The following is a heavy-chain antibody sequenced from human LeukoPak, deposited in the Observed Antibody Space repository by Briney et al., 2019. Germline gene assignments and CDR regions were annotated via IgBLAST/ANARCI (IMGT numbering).Heavy chain of an antibody. V-gene: IGHV3-30-3*01. CDR3: GRVHSSSWYCCSDY. CDR1: GFTLSSYA. CDR2: ISYDGNNK. Sequence: GRSLRLSCAASGFTLSSYAMHWVRLAPGKGLEWVALISYDGNNKYYADSVKGRFTISRDNSKNTLYLQMNSLRPEDTAVYYCGRVHSSSWYCCSDYWGQGTLVTVSS. D-gene: IGHD6-13*01. J-gene: IGHJ4*02.